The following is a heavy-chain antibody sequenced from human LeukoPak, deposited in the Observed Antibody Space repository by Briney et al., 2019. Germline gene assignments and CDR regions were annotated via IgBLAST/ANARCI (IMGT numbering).Heavy chain of an antibody. V-gene: IGHV1-46*01. D-gene: IGHD6-13*01. CDR3: ATIGDLDGIAASPPFDY. CDR1: GYTFTSYY. CDR2: INPSGGST. Sequence: ASVKVSCKASGYTFTSYYMHWVRQAPGQGLEWMGIINPSGGSTSYAQKFQGRVTMTRDTSTSTVYMELSSLRSEDTAVYYCATIGDLDGIAASPPFDYWGQGTLVTVSS. J-gene: IGHJ4*02.